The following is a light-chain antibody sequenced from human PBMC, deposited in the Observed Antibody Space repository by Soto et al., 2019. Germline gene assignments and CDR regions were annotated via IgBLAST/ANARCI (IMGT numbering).Light chain of an antibody. CDR1: SSDVGGYNY. Sequence: QSALTQPASVSGSPGQSITISCTGTSSDVGGYNYVSWYQQHPGKAPKLMIYEVSNRPSGVSNRFSGSKSGNTASLTISGLQAEDQADYYCGTWDNSLSAVVFGGGTKLTVL. CDR2: EVS. V-gene: IGLV2-14*01. CDR3: GTWDNSLSAVV. J-gene: IGLJ2*01.